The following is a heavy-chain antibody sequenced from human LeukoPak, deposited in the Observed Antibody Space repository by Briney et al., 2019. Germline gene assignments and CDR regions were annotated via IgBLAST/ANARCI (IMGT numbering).Heavy chain of an antibody. Sequence: GGSLRLSWAAAGFTFSSYSMNWGRQAPGKGLEWVSSISSSSSYIYYADSAKGRFTISRDNAKNSLYLQMNSLRAEDTAVYYCARDRGIAAHTLANYWGQGTLVTVSS. J-gene: IGHJ4*02. CDR2: ISSSSSYI. D-gene: IGHD6-6*01. CDR3: ARDRGIAAHTLANY. V-gene: IGHV3-21*01. CDR1: GFTFSSYS.